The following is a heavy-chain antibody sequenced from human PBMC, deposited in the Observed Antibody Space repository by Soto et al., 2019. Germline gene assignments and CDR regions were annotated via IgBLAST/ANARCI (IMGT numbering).Heavy chain of an antibody. Sequence: ASVKVSCKACGDTFIRYGITWVRQAPGQGLEWMGWISAYNDYTNYAQRLQGRVTMTTDTSTSTVYMELRSLRSDDTAVYYCARGGYYDKVWGKMNYYGMDIWGQGTTVTVSS. CDR2: ISAYNDYT. J-gene: IGHJ6*02. V-gene: IGHV1-18*01. CDR1: GDTFIRYG. CDR3: ARGGYYDKVWGKMNYYGMDI. D-gene: IGHD3-16*01.